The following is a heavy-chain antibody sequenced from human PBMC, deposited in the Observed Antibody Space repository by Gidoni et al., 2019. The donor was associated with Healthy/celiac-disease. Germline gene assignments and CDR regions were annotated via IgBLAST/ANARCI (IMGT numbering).Heavy chain of an antibody. V-gene: IGHV5-51*01. Sequence: EVQLVQSGAEVKKPGESLKISCKGSGYSFTSYWIGWVRQMPGKGLEWMGIIYPGDSDTRYSPSFQGQVTISADKSISTAYLQWSSLKASDTAMYYCAVRALGYCSGGSCYDFDYWGQGTLVTVSS. D-gene: IGHD2-15*01. CDR2: IYPGDSDT. J-gene: IGHJ4*02. CDR3: AVRALGYCSGGSCYDFDY. CDR1: GYSFTSYW.